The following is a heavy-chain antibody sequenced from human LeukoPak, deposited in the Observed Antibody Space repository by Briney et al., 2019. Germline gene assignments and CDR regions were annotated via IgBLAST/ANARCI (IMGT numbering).Heavy chain of an antibody. CDR3: ARARMVLIYYYGMDV. CDR2: ISAYNGNT. CDR1: GYTFTSYG. V-gene: IGHV1-18*01. D-gene: IGHD4/OR15-4a*01. Sequence: ASVKVSCKASGYTFTSYGISWVRQAPGQGLEWMGWISAYNGNTSYAQKLQGRVTMTTDTSTSTAYMELRSLRSDDTAVYYCARARMVLIYYYGMDVWGQGTTVTVSS. J-gene: IGHJ6*02.